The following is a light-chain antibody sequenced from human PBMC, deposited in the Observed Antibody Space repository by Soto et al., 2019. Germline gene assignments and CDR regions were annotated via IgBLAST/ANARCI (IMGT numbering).Light chain of an antibody. J-gene: IGKJ1*01. Sequence: DIQMTQSPSTLSASVGDRVTITCRASQSISSWLAWYQQKPGKAPKLLIYKASSLESGVPSRFSGSGSGTEFTLTISSLQPDDVATYYYQQYNSLWTVGQGTKVDIK. CDR2: KAS. CDR3: QQYNSLWT. CDR1: QSISSW. V-gene: IGKV1-5*03.